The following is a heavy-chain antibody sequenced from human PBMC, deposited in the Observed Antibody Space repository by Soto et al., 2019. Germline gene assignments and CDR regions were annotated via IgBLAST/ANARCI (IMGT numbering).Heavy chain of an antibody. CDR2: IYYSGST. Sequence: SETLSLTCTVSGGSISSGGYYWSWIRQHPGKGLEWIGYIYYSGSTYYNPSLKSRVTISVDTSKNQFSLKLSSVTAADTAVYYCARVTTVTIFDYWGQGTLVTVSS. J-gene: IGHJ4*02. D-gene: IGHD4-17*01. CDR3: ARVTTVTIFDY. CDR1: GGSISSGGYY. V-gene: IGHV4-31*03.